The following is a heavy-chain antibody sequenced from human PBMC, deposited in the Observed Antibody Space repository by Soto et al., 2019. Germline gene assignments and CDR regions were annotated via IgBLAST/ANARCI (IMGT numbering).Heavy chain of an antibody. V-gene: IGHV4-34*01. J-gene: IGHJ6*02. D-gene: IGHD3-10*01. Sequence: QVQLQQWGAGLLKPSETLSLTCAVYGGSFSGYYWSWIRQPPGKGLEWIGEINHSGSTNYNPSLKSRVTISVDTSKIQFSLKLSSVTAADTAVYYCARGPLYYGPGSYPPYYYYYGMDVWGQGTTVTVSS. CDR2: INHSGST. CDR3: ARGPLYYGPGSYPPYYYYYGMDV. CDR1: GGSFSGYY.